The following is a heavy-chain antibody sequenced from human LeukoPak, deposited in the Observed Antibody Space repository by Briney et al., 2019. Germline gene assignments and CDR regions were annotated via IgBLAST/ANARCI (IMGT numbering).Heavy chain of an antibody. J-gene: IGHJ4*02. D-gene: IGHD3-16*01. CDR2: IPASGGNT. CDR3: AKGARLRVSCDY. CDR1: GFTFSTFG. V-gene: IGHV3-23*01. Sequence: GGSLRLSCAASGFTFSTFGMRWVRQAPGKGLEWVSTIPASGGNTYYADSVKGRFTISRDNSKNTLYLQMNSLRAEDTAVYYCAKGARLRVSCDYWGQGTLVTVSS.